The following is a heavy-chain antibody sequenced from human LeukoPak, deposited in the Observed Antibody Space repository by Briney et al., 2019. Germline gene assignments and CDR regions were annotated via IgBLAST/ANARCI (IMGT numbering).Heavy chain of an antibody. V-gene: IGHV3-9*01. D-gene: IGHD6-13*01. Sequence: GGSLRLSCAASGFTFDDYAMHWVRQVPGKGLEWVSGISWNSGSIGYADSVKGRFTISRDNAKNSLYLQMNSLGAEDTALYYCAKDIFTGIAAAGAIDYWGQGTLVTVSS. CDR1: GFTFDDYA. CDR2: ISWNSGSI. CDR3: AKDIFTGIAAAGAIDY. J-gene: IGHJ4*02.